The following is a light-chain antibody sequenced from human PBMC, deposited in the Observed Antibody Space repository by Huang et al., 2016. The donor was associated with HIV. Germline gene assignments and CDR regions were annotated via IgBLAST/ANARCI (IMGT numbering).Light chain of an antibody. V-gene: IGKV3-15*01. CDR2: GAS. J-gene: IGKJ4*01. CDR1: QGISDH. Sequence: EIVMTQSPATLSVSPGERVTLSCRASQGISDHLAWYQHKPAQAPRLIIYGASVRATGSPARFSGSWSGTDFTLTIGSLQSEDFATYSCQQYHDWPLTFGGGT. CDR3: QQYHDWPLT.